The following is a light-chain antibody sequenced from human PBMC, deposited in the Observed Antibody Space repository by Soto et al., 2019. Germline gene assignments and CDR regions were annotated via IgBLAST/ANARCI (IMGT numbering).Light chain of an antibody. J-gene: IGLJ3*02. Sequence: QSALTQPACVSGSPGQSITISCTGTSSDVGSYNLVSWYQQHPGKAPKLMIYEVSKWPSGVSNRFSGSKSGNTASLTISGLQSEDEADYYCGSYAGRSTLVFGGGTQLTVL. V-gene: IGLV2-23*02. CDR3: GSYAGRSTLV. CDR1: SSDVGSYNL. CDR2: EVS.